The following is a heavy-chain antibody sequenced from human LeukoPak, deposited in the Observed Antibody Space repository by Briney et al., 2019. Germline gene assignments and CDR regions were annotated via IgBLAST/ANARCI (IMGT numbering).Heavy chain of an antibody. J-gene: IGHJ4*02. Sequence: GGSLRLSCAASGFTFRIYAVSWVRQAPGKGLEWVSSISAGGGDTYYADSVKGRFTISRDNSKNTLYLQMRSLSAEDTAVYYCAKGGQQLAKNDYWGQGTLVTVSS. D-gene: IGHD6-13*01. CDR3: AKGGQQLAKNDY. CDR1: GFTFRIYA. V-gene: IGHV3-23*01. CDR2: ISAGGGDT.